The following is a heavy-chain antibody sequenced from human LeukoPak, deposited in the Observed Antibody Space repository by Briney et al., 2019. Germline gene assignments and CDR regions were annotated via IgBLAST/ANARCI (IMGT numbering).Heavy chain of an antibody. CDR3: AGVYYDFWSGYLGGYFDY. CDR1: GGSISSYY. D-gene: IGHD3-3*01. CDR2: IYYSGST. J-gene: IGHJ4*02. Sequence: SETLSLTCTVSGGSISSYYWSWIRQPSGKGLEWIGYIYYSGSTNYNPSLKSRVTISVDTSKNQFSLKLSSVTAADTAVYYCAGVYYDFWSGYLGGYFDYWGQGTLVTVSS. V-gene: IGHV4-59*01.